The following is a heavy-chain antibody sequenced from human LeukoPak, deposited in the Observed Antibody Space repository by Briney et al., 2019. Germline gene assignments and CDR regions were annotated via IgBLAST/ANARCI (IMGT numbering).Heavy chain of an antibody. CDR3: AREDPQTTVPEGLDV. CDR2: IYYSGTT. Sequence: SEALSLTCAVSGGSIGSYYWSWLRQPPGRGLEWIGYIYYSGTTNYNPSLKSRVAISVDTSKNQFSLKLTSVTAADTAIYYCAREDPQTTVPEGLDVWGQGTTVTVSS. J-gene: IGHJ6*02. CDR1: GGSIGSYY. V-gene: IGHV4-59*01. D-gene: IGHD4-17*01.